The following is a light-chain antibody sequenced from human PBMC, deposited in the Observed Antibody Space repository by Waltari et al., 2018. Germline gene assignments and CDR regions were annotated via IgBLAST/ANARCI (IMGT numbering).Light chain of an antibody. Sequence: QTLVTQEPSLSLSPGGTVTLSCALSSGSLSTTSYATWYQQTPGQAPRTLVYKANARSSGVPDRFSGSILGNTAALTITGAQADDESDYYCALYMGSGIWVFGGGTRLTVL. CDR1: SGSLSTTSY. J-gene: IGLJ3*02. CDR3: ALYMGSGIWV. CDR2: KAN. V-gene: IGLV8-61*01.